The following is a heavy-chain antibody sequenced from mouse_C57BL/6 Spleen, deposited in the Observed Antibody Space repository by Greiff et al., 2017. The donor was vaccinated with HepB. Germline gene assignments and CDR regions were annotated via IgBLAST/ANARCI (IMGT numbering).Heavy chain of an antibody. CDR2: IDPSDSYT. CDR3: ARGSSYFYAMDY. V-gene: IGHV1-50*01. J-gene: IGHJ4*01. Sequence: QVHVKQPGAELVKPGASVKLSCKASGYTFTSYWMQWVKQRPGQGLEWIGEIDPSDSYTNYNQKFKGKATLTVDTSSSTAYMQLSSLTSEDSAVYYCARGSSYFYAMDYWGQGTSVTVSS. CDR1: GYTFTSYW. D-gene: IGHD1-1*01.